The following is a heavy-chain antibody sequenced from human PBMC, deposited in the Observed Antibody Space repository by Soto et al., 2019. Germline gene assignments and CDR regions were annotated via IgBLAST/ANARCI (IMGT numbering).Heavy chain of an antibody. J-gene: IGHJ4*02. CDR3: AKSVEMATIRPFDY. V-gene: IGHV3-23*01. D-gene: IGHD2-15*01. CDR1: GFTFSNYA. Sequence: GSLRLSCAASGFTFSNYAMTWVRQAPGKGLEWVSAISSGGGTTYYADSVKGRFTISRDNPKNTLYLQMSSLRADDTAVYYCAKSVEMATIRPFDYWGQGTLVTVSS. CDR2: ISSGGGTT.